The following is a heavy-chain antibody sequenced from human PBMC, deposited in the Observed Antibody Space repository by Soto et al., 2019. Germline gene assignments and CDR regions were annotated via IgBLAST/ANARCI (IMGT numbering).Heavy chain of an antibody. CDR3: AKGAPNRGDYGDY. D-gene: IGHD3-10*01. V-gene: IGHV3-30*18. J-gene: IGHJ4*02. CDR1: GFTFSSYG. CDR2: ISYDGSNK. Sequence: QVQLVASGGGVVQPGRSLRLSCAASGFTFSSYGMHWVRQAPGKGLEWVAVISYDGSNKYYADSVKGRFTISRDNSKNTLYLQMNSLRAEDTAVYYCAKGAPNRGDYGDYVGQGTLVTVSS.